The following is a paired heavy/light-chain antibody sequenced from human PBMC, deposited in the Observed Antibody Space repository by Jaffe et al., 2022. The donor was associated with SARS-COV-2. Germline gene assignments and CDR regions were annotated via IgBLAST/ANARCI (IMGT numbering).Heavy chain of an antibody. Sequence: QVQLVESGGGVVQPGRSLRLSCTASGFIFNNFAMHWVRQAPGKGLEWVAVISYDGSSQYYADSVKGRCTISRDNSKNTIYLQMNSLRDADTAVYYCARGQSVLVVTSAQFDYWGQGTLVTVSS. D-gene: IGHD2-21*02. J-gene: IGHJ4*02. CDR3: ARGQSVLVVTSAQFDY. CDR1: GFIFNNFA. CDR2: ISYDGSSQ. V-gene: IGHV3-30*04.
Light chain of an antibody. J-gene: IGKJ4*01. CDR1: QSVLYTSNNKNY. CDR2: WAS. CDR3: QQYYSNPVA. Sequence: DIVMTQSPDSLAVSLGERATINCKSSQSVLYTSNNKNYLAWFQQKPGQPPKLLIYWASTRESGVPDRFSGSGSGTDFTLTISSLQAEDVAVYYCQQYYSNPVAFGGGTNVEIK. V-gene: IGKV4-1*01.